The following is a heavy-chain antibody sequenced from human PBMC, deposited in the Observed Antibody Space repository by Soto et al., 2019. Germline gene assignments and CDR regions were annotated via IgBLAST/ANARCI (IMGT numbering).Heavy chain of an antibody. Sequence: SETLSLTCTVSGGSVSSGSYYWTWIRQSPGKGLEWMGYILSSGSTDYNPSLKSRVTISVDTSKNEFSLKLRSVTAADTAVFYCARQRIAAAQYYFDYWGQGMLVTAPQ. V-gene: IGHV4-61*01. CDR2: ILSSGST. J-gene: IGHJ4*02. D-gene: IGHD6-13*01. CDR1: GGSVSSGSYY. CDR3: ARQRIAAAQYYFDY.